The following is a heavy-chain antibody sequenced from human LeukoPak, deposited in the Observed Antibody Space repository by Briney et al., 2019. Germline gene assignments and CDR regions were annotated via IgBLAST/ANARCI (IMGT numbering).Heavy chain of an antibody. D-gene: IGHD5-24*01. Sequence: GGSLRLSRAASGFTFSSYSMNWVRQAPGKGLEWVSSISSSSSYIYYADSVKGRFTISRDNAKNSLYLQMNSLRAEDTAVYYCARGGDGYNYVDYWGQGTLVTVSS. CDR2: ISSSSSYI. CDR1: GFTFSSYS. V-gene: IGHV3-21*01. J-gene: IGHJ4*02. CDR3: ARGGDGYNYVDY.